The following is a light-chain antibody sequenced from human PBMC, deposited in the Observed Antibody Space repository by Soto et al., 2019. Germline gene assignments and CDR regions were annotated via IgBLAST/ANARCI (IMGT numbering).Light chain of an antibody. CDR1: QTVNSHY. Sequence: EIVLTQSPGTLSLSPGERATLSCRASQTVNSHYLAWYQQKPGQAPRLLIYGASSRSTGVPDRFSGSGSGTDFTLTITRLEPEDSAVYYCQRYNNWPLTFGGGTKVESK. CDR3: QRYNNWPLT. J-gene: IGKJ4*01. CDR2: GAS. V-gene: IGKV3-20*01.